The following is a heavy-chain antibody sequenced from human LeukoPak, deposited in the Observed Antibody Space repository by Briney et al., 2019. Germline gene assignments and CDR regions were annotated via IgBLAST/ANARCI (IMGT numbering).Heavy chain of an antibody. J-gene: IGHJ4*02. D-gene: IGHD3-22*01. CDR3: ARQVGFCSDSTCYFDY. Sequence: GGSLRLSCAPSGFTFSSYVMRRVREGPGKGLQWVSAISGSGDSTDYADSVKGRFTISRDNSKNILFLQMSSLRADDTAIYYCARQVGFCSDSTCYFDYWGQGALVTVSS. V-gene: IGHV3-23*01. CDR2: ISGSGDST. CDR1: GFTFSSYV.